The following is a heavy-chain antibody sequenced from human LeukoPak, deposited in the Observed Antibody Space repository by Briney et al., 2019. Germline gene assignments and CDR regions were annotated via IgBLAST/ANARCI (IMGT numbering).Heavy chain of an antibody. V-gene: IGHV3-49*04. Sequence: PGGSLRLSCTASGFTFGDYAMSWVRQAPGKGLEWVGFIRSKAYGGTKEYAASVKGRFTISRDDSKSIAYLQMNSLKTEDTAVYYRTGQIALWAFEIWGQGTMVTVSS. J-gene: IGHJ3*02. D-gene: IGHD3-22*01. CDR3: TGQIALWAFEI. CDR1: GFTFGDYA. CDR2: IRSKAYGGTK.